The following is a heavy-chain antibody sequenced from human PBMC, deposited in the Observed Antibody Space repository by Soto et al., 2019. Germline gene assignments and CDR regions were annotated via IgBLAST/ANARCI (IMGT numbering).Heavy chain of an antibody. CDR3: ARDLYTDSSGDFDY. CDR1: GFTFNSYW. V-gene: IGHV3-7*01. J-gene: IGHJ4*02. Sequence: PGGSLRLSCAASGFTFNSYWMNWVRQSPGKGLQWVANIRFDGSEKYYVDSVKGRFTVSRDNSKDSLYLQMNSLRAEDTAVYYCARDLYTDSSGDFDYWGQGTLVPVSS. D-gene: IGHD6-19*01. CDR2: IRFDGSEK.